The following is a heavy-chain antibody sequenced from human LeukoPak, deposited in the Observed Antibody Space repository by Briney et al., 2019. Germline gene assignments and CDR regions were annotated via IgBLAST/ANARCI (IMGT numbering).Heavy chain of an antibody. CDR3: ARDYDILTGHNP. D-gene: IGHD3-9*01. V-gene: IGHV1-69*06. J-gene: IGHJ5*02. CDR1: GGTFSSYA. CDR2: IIPIFGTA. Sequence: GSSVKVSCTASGGTFSSYAISWVRQAPGQGLEWMGGIIPIFGTANYAQKFQGRVTITADKSTSTAYMELSSLRSEDTAVYYCARDYDILTGHNPWGQGTLVTVSS.